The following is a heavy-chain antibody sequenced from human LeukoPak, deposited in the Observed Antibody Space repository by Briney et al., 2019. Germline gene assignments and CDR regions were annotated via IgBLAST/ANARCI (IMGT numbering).Heavy chain of an antibody. CDR1: GGSFSGYY. CDR3: ARASRKSTMIVVVSNGWFDP. CDR2: INHSGST. J-gene: IGHJ5*02. D-gene: IGHD3-22*01. V-gene: IGHV4-34*01. Sequence: SETLSLTCAVYGGSFSGYYWSWIRQPPGKGLVWIGEINHSGSTNYNPSLKSRVTISVDTSKNQFSLKLSSVTAADTAVYYCARASRKSTMIVVVSNGWFDPWGQGTLVTVSS.